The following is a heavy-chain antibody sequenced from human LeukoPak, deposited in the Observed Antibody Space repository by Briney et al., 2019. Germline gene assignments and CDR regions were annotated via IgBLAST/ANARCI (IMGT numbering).Heavy chain of an antibody. CDR3: AREPHPGLAVAAHDAFDI. D-gene: IGHD6-19*01. V-gene: IGHV1-69*13. CDR1: GGTFSSYA. Sequence: GASVKVSCKASGGTFSSYAISWVRQAPGQGLEWKGGIIPIFGTANYAQKFQGRVTITADESTSTAYMELSSLRSEDTAVYYCAREPHPGLAVAAHDAFDIWGQGTMVTVSS. J-gene: IGHJ3*02. CDR2: IIPIFGTA.